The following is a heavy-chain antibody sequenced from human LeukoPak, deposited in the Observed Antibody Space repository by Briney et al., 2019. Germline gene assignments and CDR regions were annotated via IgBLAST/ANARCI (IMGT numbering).Heavy chain of an antibody. CDR2: IYYSGST. CDR1: GVSISSGDYY. Sequence: SETLSLTCTVSGVSISSGDYYWSWIRQPPGKGLEWIGYIYYSGSTYYNPSLKSRVTISVDTSKNQFSLKLSSVTAADTAVYYCARDTSGYKGPHFDYWGQGTLVTVSS. D-gene: IGHD3-3*01. V-gene: IGHV4-30-4*02. J-gene: IGHJ4*02. CDR3: ARDTSGYKGPHFDY.